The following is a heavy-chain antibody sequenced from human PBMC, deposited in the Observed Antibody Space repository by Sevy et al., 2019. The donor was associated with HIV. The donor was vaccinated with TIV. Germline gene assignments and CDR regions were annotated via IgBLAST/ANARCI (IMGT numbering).Heavy chain of an antibody. J-gene: IGHJ4*02. CDR2: IYSGGST. CDR3: ARLYKLERPQGVSIYFDY. V-gene: IGHV3-53*01. D-gene: IGHD1-1*01. Sequence: WGSLRLSCAASGFTVSSNYMSWVRQAPGKGLEWVSVIYSGGSTYYADSVKGRFTISRDNSKNTRYLQMNSLRAEDTAVYYCARLYKLERPQGVSIYFDYWGQGTLVTVSS. CDR1: GFTVSSNY.